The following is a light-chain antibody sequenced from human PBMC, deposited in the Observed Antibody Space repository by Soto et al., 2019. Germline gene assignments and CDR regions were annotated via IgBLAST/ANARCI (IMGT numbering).Light chain of an antibody. CDR3: QQWLT. J-gene: IGKJ4*01. CDR2: KAS. CDR1: QSISSW. Sequence: DIQMTQSPSTLSASVGDRVTITCRARQSISSWLAWYQQKPGKAPKLLIYKASSLESGVPSRFSGSGSGTEFTLTISSLQPDDFATYYCQQWLTFGGGTKVEIK. V-gene: IGKV1-5*03.